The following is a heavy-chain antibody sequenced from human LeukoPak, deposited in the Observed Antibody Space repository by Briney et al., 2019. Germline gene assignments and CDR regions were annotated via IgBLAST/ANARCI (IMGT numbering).Heavy chain of an antibody. J-gene: IGHJ4*02. Sequence: ASVTVSCKASGYTFTSYGISWVRQAPGQGLEWMGWISAYNGNTNYAQKLQGRVTMTTDTSTSTAYMELRSLRSDDTAVYYCARGRGDFWSGYYREPFDYGGQGTLVTVSS. V-gene: IGHV1-18*01. CDR3: ARGRGDFWSGYYREPFDY. D-gene: IGHD3-3*01. CDR2: ISAYNGNT. CDR1: GYTFTSYG.